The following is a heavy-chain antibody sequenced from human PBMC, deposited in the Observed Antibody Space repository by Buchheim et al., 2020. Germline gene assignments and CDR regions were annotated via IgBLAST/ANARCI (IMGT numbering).Heavy chain of an antibody. J-gene: IGHJ4*02. CDR1: VFTFSDYY. CDR2: ITSSSSYT. V-gene: IGHV3-11*05. CDR3: AGSYTYGYWYFDY. D-gene: IGHD5-18*01. Sequence: QVQLVESGGGLVKPGGSLRLSCAASVFTFSDYYMSLIRQAPGKGLEWVSYITSSSSYTNYADSVKGRFTISRYNAKNSLYLQMNSLRAEDTAVYYCAGSYTYGYWYFDYWGQGTL.